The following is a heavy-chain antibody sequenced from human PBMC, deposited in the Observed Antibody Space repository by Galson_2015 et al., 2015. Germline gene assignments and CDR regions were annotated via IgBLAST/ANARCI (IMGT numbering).Heavy chain of an antibody. CDR3: AHSYVEMATTLLDY. J-gene: IGHJ4*02. Sequence: PALVKPTQTLTLTCTFSGFSLSTRGVGVGWIRQPPGKALEWLALIYWNDDKRYSPSLKSRLTITKDTSKNQVVLTMTNMDPVDTATYYCAHSYVEMATTLLDYWGQGTLVTISS. CDR1: GFSLSTRGVG. CDR2: IYWNDDK. D-gene: IGHD5-24*01. V-gene: IGHV2-5*01.